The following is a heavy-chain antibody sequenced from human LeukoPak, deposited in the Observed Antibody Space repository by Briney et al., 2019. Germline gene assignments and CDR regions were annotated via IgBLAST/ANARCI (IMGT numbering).Heavy chain of an antibody. J-gene: IGHJ4*02. Sequence: GGSLRLSCAASGFTFSSYAMSWVRQAPGKGLEWVSAISGSGGSTYYADSVKGRFTISRDNSKNTLYLQMNSLRAEDTAVYYCAMHRTSSAYSDLDYWGQGTLVTVSS. V-gene: IGHV3-23*01. CDR3: AMHRTSSAYSDLDY. CDR2: ISGSGGST. D-gene: IGHD3-22*01. CDR1: GFTFSSYA.